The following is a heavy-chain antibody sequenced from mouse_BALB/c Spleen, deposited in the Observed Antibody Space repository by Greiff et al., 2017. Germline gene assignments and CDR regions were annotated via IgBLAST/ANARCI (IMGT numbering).Heavy chain of an antibody. D-gene: IGHD2-10*01. CDR3: ARAYYGNYWFAY. CDR2: IRYDGSN. J-gene: IGHJ3*01. Sequence: EVQLQQSGPGLVKPSQSLSLTCSVTGYSITSGYYWNWIRQFPGNKLEWMGYIRYDGSNNYNPSLKNRISITRDTSKNQFFLKLNSVTTEDTATYYCARAYYGNYWFAYWGQGTLVTVSA. CDR1: GYSITSGYY. V-gene: IGHV3-6*02.